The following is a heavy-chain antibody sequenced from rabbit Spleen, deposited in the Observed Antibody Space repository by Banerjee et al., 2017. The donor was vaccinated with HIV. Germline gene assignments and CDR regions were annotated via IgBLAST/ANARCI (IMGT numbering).Heavy chain of an antibody. CDR1: GFSFSSSYY. CDR3: ARDLVAVIGWNFNL. CDR2: IYTGSSGST. V-gene: IGHV1S40*01. J-gene: IGHJ4*01. Sequence: QSLEESGGGLVKPGGTLTLTCTVSGFSFSSSYYMCWVRQAPGKGLEWIACIYTGSSGSTYYASWAKGRFTCSKTSSTTVTLQMTSLTAADTATYFCARDLVAVIGWNFNLWGQGTLVTVS. D-gene: IGHD1-1*01.